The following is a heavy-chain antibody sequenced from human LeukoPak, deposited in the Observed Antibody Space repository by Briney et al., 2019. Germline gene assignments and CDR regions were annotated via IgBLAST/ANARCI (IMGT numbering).Heavy chain of an antibody. V-gene: IGHV3-23*01. D-gene: IGHD7-27*01. Sequence: GGSLRLSCAASGFTFKKYAMSWVRQAPGKGLEWVSGIRAGGDSTDYADSVQGRFTISRDNSKNTVYLQMNSLRVDDTDVYYCAHLNWDQHPFDYWGQGTLVTVSS. CDR2: IRAGGDST. J-gene: IGHJ4*02. CDR1: GFTFKKYA. CDR3: AHLNWDQHPFDY.